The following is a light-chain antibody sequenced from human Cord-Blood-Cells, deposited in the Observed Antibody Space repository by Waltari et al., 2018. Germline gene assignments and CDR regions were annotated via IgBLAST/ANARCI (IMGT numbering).Light chain of an antibody. J-gene: IGKJ2*01. V-gene: IGKV4-1*01. CDR2: WAS. CDR1: QSVLYSSNNKNY. Sequence: DIVMTQSPDSLAVSLGERATIKCKSSQSVLYSSNNKNYLAWYQLKPGPPPKLRIYWASTRESGVPDRFSGSGSGTDFTLTCSSLPAEDVAVYYCQQYYSTPPYTFGQGTKLEIK. CDR3: QQYYSTPPYT.